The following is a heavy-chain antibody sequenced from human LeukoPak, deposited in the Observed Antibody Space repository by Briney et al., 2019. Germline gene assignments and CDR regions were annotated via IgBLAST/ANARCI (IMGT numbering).Heavy chain of an antibody. CDR3: ARDPTAGYSSSWYWFDP. D-gene: IGHD6-13*01. CDR1: GYTFTSYA. J-gene: IGHJ5*02. CDR2: INAGNGNT. V-gene: IGHV1-3*01. Sequence: ASVKVSCKASGYTFTSYAMHWVRQAPGQRLEWMGWINAGNGNTKYSQKFQGRVTITRDTSASTAYMELSSLRSDDTAVYYCARDPTAGYSSSWYWFDPWGQGTLVTVSS.